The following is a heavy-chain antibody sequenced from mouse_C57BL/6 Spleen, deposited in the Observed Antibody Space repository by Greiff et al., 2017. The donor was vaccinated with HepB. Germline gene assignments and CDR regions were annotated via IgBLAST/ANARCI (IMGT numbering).Heavy chain of an antibody. V-gene: IGHV5-4*01. CDR3: ARTAYYSKDWYFDV. J-gene: IGHJ1*03. Sequence: EVQRVESGGGLVKPGGSLKLSCAASGFTFSSYAMSWVRQTPEKRLEWVATLSDGGSYTSYPDNVKGRFTISRDNAKNNLYLQMSHLKSEDTAMYYCARTAYYSKDWYFDVWGTGTTVTVAS. CDR1: GFTFSSYA. CDR2: LSDGGSYT. D-gene: IGHD2-5*01.